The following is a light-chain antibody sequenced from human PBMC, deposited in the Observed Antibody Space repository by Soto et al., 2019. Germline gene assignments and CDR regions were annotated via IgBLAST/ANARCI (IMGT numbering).Light chain of an antibody. J-gene: IGKJ4*01. V-gene: IGKV4-1*01. CDR1: QSVLYNSDNKNY. CDR2: WAS. CDR3: QQYYTTLS. Sequence: DIVMTQSPDSLAVSLGERATINCKSSQSVLYNSDNKNYLAWYQQKAGQPHKLLIYWASTRDSGVPDRFSGSGSGADFTLNINNLQAEDVAVYYCQQYYTTLSFGGGTKVEIK.